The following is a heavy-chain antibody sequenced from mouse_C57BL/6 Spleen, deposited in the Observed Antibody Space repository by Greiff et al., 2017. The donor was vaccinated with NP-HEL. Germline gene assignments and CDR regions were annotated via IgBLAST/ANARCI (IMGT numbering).Heavy chain of an antibody. CDR3: ARRDSSGSYFDY. Sequence: QVQLQQPGAELVRPGSSVKLSCKASGYTFTSYWMDWVKQRPGQGLEWIGNIYPSDSETHYNQKFKDKATLTVDKSSSTAYMQLSSLTSEDSAVYYCARRDSSGSYFDYWGLGTTLTVSS. V-gene: IGHV1-61*01. CDR1: GYTFTSYW. D-gene: IGHD3-2*02. J-gene: IGHJ2*01. CDR2: IYPSDSET.